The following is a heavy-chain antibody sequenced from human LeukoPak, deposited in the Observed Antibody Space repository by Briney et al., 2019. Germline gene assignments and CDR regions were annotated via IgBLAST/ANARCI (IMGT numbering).Heavy chain of an antibody. CDR2: IIPIFGTA. V-gene: IGHV1-69*05. CDR3: ARGGTIFGQTDYYYYYMDV. J-gene: IGHJ6*03. D-gene: IGHD3-3*01. CDR1: GGTFSSYA. Sequence: ASVKVSCKASGGTFSSYAISWVRQAPGQGLEWMGGIIPIFGTANYAQKFQGRVTITTDESTSTAYMELSSLRSEETAVYYCARGGTIFGQTDYYYYYMDVWGKGTTVTVSS.